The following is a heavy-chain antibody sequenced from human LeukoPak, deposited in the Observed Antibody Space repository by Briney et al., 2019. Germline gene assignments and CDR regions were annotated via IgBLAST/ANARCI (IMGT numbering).Heavy chain of an antibody. Sequence: PGRSLRLPCAASGFTFSSYGMHWVRQAPGKGLEWVAVISYDGSNKYYADSVKGRFTISRDNSKNTLYLQMNSLRAEDTAVYYCAKDPEGFGYSSGCPDYWGQGTLVTVSS. CDR3: AKDPEGFGYSSGCPDY. J-gene: IGHJ4*02. CDR1: GFTFSSYG. CDR2: ISYDGSNK. D-gene: IGHD6-19*01. V-gene: IGHV3-30*18.